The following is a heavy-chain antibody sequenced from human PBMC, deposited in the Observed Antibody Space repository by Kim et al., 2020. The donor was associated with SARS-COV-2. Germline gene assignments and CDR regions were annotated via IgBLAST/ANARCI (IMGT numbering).Heavy chain of an antibody. V-gene: IGHV3-23*01. CDR1: GFTFSTHA. CDR3: AKDLPFSGDHYSPFDY. CDR2: VSRGGGST. D-gene: IGHD1-26*01. Sequence: GGSLRLSCAASGFTFSTHAMGWVRQAPGKGLEWVSSVSRGGGSTFYADSMRGRFAISRDNSKNTVYLQMNSLRAEDTAVYYCAKDLPFSGDHYSPFDYWGQGTLVTVSS. J-gene: IGHJ4*02.